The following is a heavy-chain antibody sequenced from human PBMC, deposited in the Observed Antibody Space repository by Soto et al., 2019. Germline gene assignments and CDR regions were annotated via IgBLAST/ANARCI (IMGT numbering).Heavy chain of an antibody. CDR3: AKDRALLRLLEWLFYDAFDI. D-gene: IGHD3-3*01. CDR1: GFTFSSYG. CDR2: ISYDGSNK. Sequence: QVQLVESGGGVVQPGRSLRLSCAASGFTFSSYGMHWVRQAPGKGLEWVAVISYDGSNKYYADSVKGRFTISRDNSKNTLYLQMNRLRAEDTAVYYCAKDRALLRLLEWLFYDAFDIWGQGTMVTVSS. V-gene: IGHV3-30*18. J-gene: IGHJ3*02.